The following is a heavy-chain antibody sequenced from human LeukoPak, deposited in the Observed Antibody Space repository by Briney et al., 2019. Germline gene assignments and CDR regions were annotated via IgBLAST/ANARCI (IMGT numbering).Heavy chain of an antibody. V-gene: IGHV3-64*01. CDR3: ARDQRPTYYYDSSGYAAPPRGDYYYGMDV. J-gene: IGHJ6*02. CDR2: ISSNGGST. D-gene: IGHD3-22*01. CDR1: GFTFSSYA. Sequence: PGGSLRLSCAASGFTFSSYAMHWVRQAPGKGLEYVSAISSNGGSTYYANSVKGRFTISRDNSKNTLYLQMGSLRAEDMAVYYCARDQRPTYYYDSSGYAAPPRGDYYYGMDVWGQGTTVTVSS.